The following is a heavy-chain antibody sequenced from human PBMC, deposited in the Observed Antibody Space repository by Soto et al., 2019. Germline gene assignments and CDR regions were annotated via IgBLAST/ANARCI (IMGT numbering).Heavy chain of an antibody. J-gene: IGHJ6*02. CDR1: GFTFSSYA. Sequence: GGSLRLSCAASGFTFSSYAMHWVRQAPGKGLEWVAVISYDGSNKYYADSVKGRFTISRDNSKNTLYLQMNSLRAEDTAVYYCAREKVGSSWSYYYYGMDVWGQGTTVTVSS. CDR3: AREKVGSSWSYYYYGMDV. D-gene: IGHD6-13*01. CDR2: ISYDGSNK. V-gene: IGHV3-30-3*01.